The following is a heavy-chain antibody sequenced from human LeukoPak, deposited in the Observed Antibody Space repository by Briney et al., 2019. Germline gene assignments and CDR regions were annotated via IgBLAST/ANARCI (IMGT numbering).Heavy chain of an antibody. Sequence: GGSLRLSCAASGFTFSSYAMSWVRQAPGKGLEWVSAISGSGGSTYYADSVKGRFTISRDNSKNTLYLQMNSLRAEDTAVYYCAKVSVISGRPRPFDYWGQGTLVTVSS. CDR2: ISGSGGST. CDR1: GFTFSSYA. J-gene: IGHJ4*02. CDR3: AKVSVISGRPRPFDY. V-gene: IGHV3-23*01. D-gene: IGHD5-12*01.